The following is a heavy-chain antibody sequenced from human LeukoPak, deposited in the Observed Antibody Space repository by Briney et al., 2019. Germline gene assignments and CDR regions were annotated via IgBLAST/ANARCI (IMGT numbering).Heavy chain of an antibody. CDR1: RYTFTSYY. CDR3: AREARVVPAAILNY. J-gene: IGHJ4*02. V-gene: IGHV1-46*01. Sequence: AAVKDSCQASRYTFTSYYIHWVRQAPGRGLEWMGIINPSGGSTTYAQKFQGRVTMTRDTSTSTVYMELSSRRSEDTAVYYCAREARVVPAAILNYWGQGTLVTVSS. CDR2: INPSGGST. D-gene: IGHD2-2*02.